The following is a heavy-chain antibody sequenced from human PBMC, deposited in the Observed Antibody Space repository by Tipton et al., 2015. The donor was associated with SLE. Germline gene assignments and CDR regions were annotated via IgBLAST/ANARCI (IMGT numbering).Heavy chain of an antibody. CDR1: GGSISSSSYF. J-gene: IGHJ4*02. CDR3: AREWVYSGSYFDY. D-gene: IGHD1-26*01. CDR2: IYTSGST. V-gene: IGHV4-39*07. Sequence: TLSLTCTVSGGSISSSSYFWGWIRQPPGQGMEWIGSIYTSGSTNYNPSLKSRVTMSVDTSNNQFSLKLSSVTAADTAVYYCAREWVYSGSYFDYWGQGTLVTVSS.